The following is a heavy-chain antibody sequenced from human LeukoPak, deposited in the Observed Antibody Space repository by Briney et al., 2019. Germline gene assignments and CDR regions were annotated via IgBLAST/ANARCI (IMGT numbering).Heavy chain of an antibody. CDR2: VTADST. V-gene: IGHV3-23*01. CDR1: GFTFGTYA. Sequence: GGSLRLSCAASGFTFGTYAMSWVRQAPGKGLEWVSTVTADSTYYADSVKGRFTISRDNSKNTLYLQMNSLRAEDTAVYYCAKDLAMIVVVTLDYWGQGTLVTVSS. D-gene: IGHD3-22*01. CDR3: AKDLAMIVVVTLDY. J-gene: IGHJ4*02.